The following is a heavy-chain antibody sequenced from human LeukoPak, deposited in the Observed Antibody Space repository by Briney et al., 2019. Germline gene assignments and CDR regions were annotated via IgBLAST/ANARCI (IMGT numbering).Heavy chain of an antibody. CDR3: ARASRGDYYYYYMDV. Sequence: PSETLPLTCTVSGGSISSYYWSWIRQPPGKGLEWIGYIYYSGSTNYNPSLKSRVTISVDTSKNQFSLKLSSVTAADTAVYYCARASRGDYYYYYMDVWGKGTTVTVSS. J-gene: IGHJ6*03. V-gene: IGHV4-59*01. CDR2: IYYSGST. CDR1: GGSISSYY.